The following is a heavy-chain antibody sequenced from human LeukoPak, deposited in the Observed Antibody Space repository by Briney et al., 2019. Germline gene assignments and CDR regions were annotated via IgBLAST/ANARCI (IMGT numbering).Heavy chain of an antibody. V-gene: IGHV3-30*04. CDR3: AREIQAPGKTLDY. CDR2: ISYDGSNK. J-gene: IGHJ4*02. Sequence: TGRSLRLSCAASGFTFSSYAMHWVRQAPGKGLEWVAVISYDGSNKYYADSVKGRFTISRDNAKNTLYLQMNSLRAEDTAIYYCAREIQAPGKTLDYWGQGALVTVSS. CDR1: GFTFSSYA.